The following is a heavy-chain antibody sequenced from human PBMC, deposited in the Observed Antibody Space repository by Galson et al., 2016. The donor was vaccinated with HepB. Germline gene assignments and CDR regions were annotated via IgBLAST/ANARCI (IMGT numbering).Heavy chain of an antibody. Sequence: SLRLSCAASGFTFSSYGMHWVRQAPGKGLEWVAIIWFDASNKYYADSVKGRFTISRDDSKNTLYLQMNSLRAEDTAVYYCARDGGPLLRFLEWLLSSNYYGMDVWGQGTTVTVSS. CDR1: GFTFSSYG. V-gene: IGHV3-33*01. D-gene: IGHD3-3*01. J-gene: IGHJ6*02. CDR2: IWFDASNK. CDR3: ARDGGPLLRFLEWLLSSNYYGMDV.